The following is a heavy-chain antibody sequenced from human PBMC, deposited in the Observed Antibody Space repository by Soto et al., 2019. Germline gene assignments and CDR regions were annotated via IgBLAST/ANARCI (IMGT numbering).Heavy chain of an antibody. CDR1: GGSVSSGGYY. D-gene: IGHD3-22*01. CDR3: ARAGTMIVVVTKKVYYFDY. V-gene: IGHV4-61*08. CDR2: IYYSGST. Sequence: TSETLSLTCTVSGGSVSSGGYYWSWIRQPPGKGLEWIGYIYYSGSTNYNPSLKSRVTISVDTSKNQFSLKLSSVTAADTAVYYCARAGTMIVVVTKKVYYFDYWGQGTLVTVSS. J-gene: IGHJ4*02.